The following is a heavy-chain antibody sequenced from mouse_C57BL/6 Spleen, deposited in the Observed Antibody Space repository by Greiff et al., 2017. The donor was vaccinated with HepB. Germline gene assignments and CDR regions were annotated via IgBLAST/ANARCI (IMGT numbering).Heavy chain of an antibody. Sequence: EVKLVESGGGLVKPGGSLKLSCAASGFTFSDYGMHWVRQAPEKGLEWVAYISSGSSTIYYADTVKGRFTISRDNAKNTLFLQMTSLRSEDTAMYYCARRVVTKSYYAMDYWGQGTSVTVSS. CDR2: ISSGSSTI. J-gene: IGHJ4*01. D-gene: IGHD2-5*01. CDR1: GFTFSDYG. CDR3: ARRVVTKSYYAMDY. V-gene: IGHV5-17*01.